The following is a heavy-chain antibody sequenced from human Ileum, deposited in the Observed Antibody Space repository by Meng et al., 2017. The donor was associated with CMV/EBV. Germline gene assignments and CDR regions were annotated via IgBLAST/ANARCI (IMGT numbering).Heavy chain of an antibody. CDR2: VKNKADGGTT. CDR1: GFTFSGPY. CDR3: ATENYGLVD. Sequence: EVQLVESGGGLVKPGGSLRLSCAASGFTFSGPYMNWVRQAPGKGLEWVGRVKNKADGGTTDYAAPVKGRFIISRDDSKDTLYLQMNSLKTEDTAVYYCATENYGLVDWGQGTLVTVSS. J-gene: IGHJ4*02. V-gene: IGHV3-15*07. D-gene: IGHD4-17*01.